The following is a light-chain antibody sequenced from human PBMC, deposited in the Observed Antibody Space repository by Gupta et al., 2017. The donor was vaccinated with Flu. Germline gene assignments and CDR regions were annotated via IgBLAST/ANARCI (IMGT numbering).Light chain of an antibody. Sequence: IQMTQSPSSLSASVGDRVTITCRASQSISSYLNWYQQKPGKAPKLLIYAASSLQSGVPSRFSGSGSGTDFTLIMSSLQPEDFATYYCQQSYSTSWTFGQGTKVEIK. CDR3: QQSYSTSWT. CDR2: AAS. CDR1: QSISSY. V-gene: IGKV1-39*01. J-gene: IGKJ1*01.